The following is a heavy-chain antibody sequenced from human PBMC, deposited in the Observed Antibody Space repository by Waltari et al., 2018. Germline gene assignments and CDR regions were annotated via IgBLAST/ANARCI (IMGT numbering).Heavy chain of an antibody. D-gene: IGHD3-22*01. CDR2: IYHSGST. CDR3: AGYDSSGYNFDY. Sequence: QVQLQESGPGLVKPSGTLSLTCAVSGGSISRSNWWSWVRQPPGKGLEWIGEIYHSGSTNYNPSLKSQVTISVDKSKNQCSLKLSSVTAADTAVYYCAGYDSSGYNFDYWGQGTLVTVSS. V-gene: IGHV4-4*02. CDR1: GGSISRSNW. J-gene: IGHJ4*02.